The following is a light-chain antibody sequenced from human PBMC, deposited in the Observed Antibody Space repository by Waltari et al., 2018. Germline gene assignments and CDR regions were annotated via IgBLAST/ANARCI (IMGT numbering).Light chain of an antibody. CDR1: SSNIGTNT. Sequence: QSVLTKPPSPSATPGQRVTIYCSGSSSNIGTNTVNCYQQLPGTAPKLLIYSNTQRPSGVPDRFSGSKSGTSASLAISGLQSEDETDYYCAAWDDSLHGPVFGGGTKVTVL. J-gene: IGLJ2*01. CDR2: SNT. CDR3: AAWDDSLHGPV. V-gene: IGLV1-44*01.